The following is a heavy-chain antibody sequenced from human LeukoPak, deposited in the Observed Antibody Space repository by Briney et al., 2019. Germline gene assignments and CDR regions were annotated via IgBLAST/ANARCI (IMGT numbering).Heavy chain of an antibody. D-gene: IGHD3-16*01. CDR2: ISSSSSYI. CDR3: ASIRGAYTFGGVKEDDY. J-gene: IGHJ4*02. Sequence: PGGSLRLSCAASGFTFSSYSMNWVRQAPGKGLEWVSSISSSSSYIYYADSVKGRLTISRDNAKNSLYLQMNSLRAEDTAVYYCASIRGAYTFGGVKEDDYWGQGTLVTVSS. CDR1: GFTFSSYS. V-gene: IGHV3-21*01.